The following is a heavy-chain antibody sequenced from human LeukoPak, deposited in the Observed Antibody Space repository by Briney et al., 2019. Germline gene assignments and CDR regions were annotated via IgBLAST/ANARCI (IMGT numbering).Heavy chain of an antibody. J-gene: IGHJ6*02. V-gene: IGHV3-23*01. Sequence: GGSLRLSCAASGFTFSSYAMSWVRQAPGKGLEWVSAISGSGGSTYYADSVKGRFTTSRDNSKNTLYLQMNSLRAEDTAVYYCAKDEKSTSIYYYYGMDVWGQGTTVTVSS. CDR3: AKDEKSTSIYYYYGMDV. CDR1: GFTFSSYA. CDR2: ISGSGGST.